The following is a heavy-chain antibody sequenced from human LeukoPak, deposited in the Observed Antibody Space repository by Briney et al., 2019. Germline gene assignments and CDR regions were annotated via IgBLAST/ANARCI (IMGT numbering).Heavy chain of an antibody. Sequence: SETLSLTCTVSGYSISSGYYWGWIRQPPGKGLEWIGSIYHSGSTYYNPSLKSRVTISVDTSKNQFSLKLSSVTAADTAVYYCARDYGVKFDYWGQGTLVTVSS. CDR3: ARDYGVKFDY. V-gene: IGHV4-38-2*02. D-gene: IGHD4-17*01. CDR1: GYSISSGYY. CDR2: IYHSGST. J-gene: IGHJ4*02.